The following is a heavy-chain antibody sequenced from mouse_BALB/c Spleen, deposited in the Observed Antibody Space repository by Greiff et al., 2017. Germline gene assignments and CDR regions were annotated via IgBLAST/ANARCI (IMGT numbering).Heavy chain of an antibody. CDR2: IYPGGGYT. V-gene: IGHV1-63*02. CDR3: ARYDGYCGGSLFAY. CDR1: GYTFTNYW. J-gene: IGHJ3*01. D-gene: IGHD2-3*01. Sequence: QVQLQQSGAELVRPGTSVKISCKASGYTFTNYWLGWVKQRPGHGLEWIGDIYPGGGYTNYNEKFKGKATLTADTSSSNAYMQLSSLTSEDSAVYFCARYDGYCGGSLFAYWGQGTLVTVSA.